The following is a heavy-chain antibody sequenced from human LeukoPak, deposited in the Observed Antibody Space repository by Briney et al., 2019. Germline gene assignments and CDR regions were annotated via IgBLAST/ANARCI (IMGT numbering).Heavy chain of an antibody. CDR3: AREGAPYDSRFEGPGSPQANHYYFDY. D-gene: IGHD3-22*01. J-gene: IGHJ4*02. V-gene: IGHV3-30-3*01. CDR2: ISYDGSNK. Sequence: PGGSLRLSCAASGFTFSSYAMHWVRQAPGKGLEWVAVISYDGSNKYYADSVKGRFTISRDNSKNTLYLQMNSLRAEDTAVYYCAREGAPYDSRFEGPGSPQANHYYFDYWGQGTLVTVSS. CDR1: GFTFSSYA.